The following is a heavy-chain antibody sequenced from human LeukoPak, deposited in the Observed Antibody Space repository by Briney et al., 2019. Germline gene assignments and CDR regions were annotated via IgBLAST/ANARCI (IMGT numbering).Heavy chain of an antibody. J-gene: IGHJ4*02. Sequence: GSLRLSCIASGFTFSNYWMHWVRQAPGKGLVWVSRISPTGSTTSYADSVKGRFTVSRDNAKNTLYLQVNNLRAEDTAVYYCARGPNSNWSGLDFWGQGTLLTVSS. CDR2: ISPTGSTT. D-gene: IGHD6-6*01. V-gene: IGHV3-74*01. CDR1: GFTFSNYW. CDR3: ARGPNSNWSGLDF.